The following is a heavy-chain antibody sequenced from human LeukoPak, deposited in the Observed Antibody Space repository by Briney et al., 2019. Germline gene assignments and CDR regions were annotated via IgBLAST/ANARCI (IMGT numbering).Heavy chain of an antibody. V-gene: IGHV3-21*01. CDR2: ISRSTTYI. Sequence: PGESLRLSCAASGFTFSTYEASWVRQATGKGLEWVASISRSTTYIYYADSLKGRFTIARDDAKNSLYLEMSSLRAEDTAVYYCAREVIGGNSAWGQGTLVTVSS. J-gene: IGHJ4*02. CDR3: AREVIGGNSA. CDR1: GFTFSTYE. D-gene: IGHD4-23*01.